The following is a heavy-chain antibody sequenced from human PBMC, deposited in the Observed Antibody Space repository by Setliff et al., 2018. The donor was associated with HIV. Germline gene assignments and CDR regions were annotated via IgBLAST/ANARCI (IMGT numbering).Heavy chain of an antibody. CDR3: ARQDGNSEYYFDY. D-gene: IGHD3-10*01. V-gene: IGHV5-51*01. J-gene: IGHJ4*02. CDR1: GYNFPNYW. CDR2: IFPDASDT. Sequence: GESLKISCKGSGYNFPNYWIGWVRQTPGKGLEWMGVIFPDASDTRYSPSFQGQVSISADKSINTAYLQWSSLKASDTAIYYCARQDGNSEYYFDYWGQGTLVTV.